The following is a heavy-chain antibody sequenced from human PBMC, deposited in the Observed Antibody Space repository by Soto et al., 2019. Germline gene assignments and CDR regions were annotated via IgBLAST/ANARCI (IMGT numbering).Heavy chain of an antibody. D-gene: IGHD3-3*01. Sequence: PGGSLRLSCAASGFTFSSYWMSWVRQAPGKGLERVANIKQDGSGKYYVDSVKGRFTISRDNAKNSLYLQMNSLRAEDTAVYYCARDHYYDFWSGYFKPYYYYYGMDVWGQGTTVTVSS. J-gene: IGHJ6*02. CDR1: GFTFSSYW. CDR2: IKQDGSGK. CDR3: ARDHYYDFWSGYFKPYYYYYGMDV. V-gene: IGHV3-7*03.